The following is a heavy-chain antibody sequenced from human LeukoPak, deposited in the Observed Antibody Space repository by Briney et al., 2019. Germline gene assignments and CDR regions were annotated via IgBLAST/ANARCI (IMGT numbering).Heavy chain of an antibody. Sequence: SVKVSCKASGGTFSSYAVSWVRQAPGQGLEWVGGIIPIFGTANYAQKFQGRVTITADESTSTAYMELSSLRSEDTAVYYCAREVTYYDFWSGYTPSGMDVWGKGTTVTVSS. D-gene: IGHD3-3*01. CDR3: AREVTYYDFWSGYTPSGMDV. J-gene: IGHJ6*04. CDR1: GGTFSSYA. CDR2: IIPIFGTA. V-gene: IGHV1-69*13.